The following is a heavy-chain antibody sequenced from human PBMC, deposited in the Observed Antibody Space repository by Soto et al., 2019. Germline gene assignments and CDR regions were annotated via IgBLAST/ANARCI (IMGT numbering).Heavy chain of an antibody. CDR3: ARDNPGSSGRDV. V-gene: IGHV3-48*02. Sequence: GGSLRLSCEASGFTLSSYSMNWARQAPGQGLEWVSYISSSSSTIYYADSVKGRFTISRDNAKNSLYLQMNSLRDEDTAVYYCARDNPGSSGRDVWGQGTTVTVSS. J-gene: IGHJ6*02. CDR2: ISSSSSTI. CDR1: GFTLSSYS.